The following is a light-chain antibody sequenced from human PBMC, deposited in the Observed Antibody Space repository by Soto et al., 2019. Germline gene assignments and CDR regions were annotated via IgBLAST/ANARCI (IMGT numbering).Light chain of an antibody. Sequence: DTQMTQSPSSLSASVGDRVTITYRASQGISNFLAWYQQKPGKVPKLLISAASTLQSGVPSRFSGSGSGTDFTLTITSLQPEDVATYYCQKYSSVITFGQGTRLEIK. J-gene: IGKJ5*01. V-gene: IGKV1-27*01. CDR3: QKYSSVIT. CDR2: AAS. CDR1: QGISNF.